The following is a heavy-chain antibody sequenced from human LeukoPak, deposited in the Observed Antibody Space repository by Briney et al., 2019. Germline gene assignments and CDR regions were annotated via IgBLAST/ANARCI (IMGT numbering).Heavy chain of an antibody. CDR2: ISGYNDNT. CDR3: ARGGSGSVSAFDI. J-gene: IGHJ3*02. CDR1: GYTFSSYG. D-gene: IGHD3-10*01. Sequence: ASVKVSCKASGYTFSSYGITWVRQAPGQGLEWMGWISGYNDNTNYAQKLQGRVTMTTDTSTSTAYMELGSLRSDDTAVYYCARGGSGSVSAFDIWGQGTMVTVSS. V-gene: IGHV1-18*01.